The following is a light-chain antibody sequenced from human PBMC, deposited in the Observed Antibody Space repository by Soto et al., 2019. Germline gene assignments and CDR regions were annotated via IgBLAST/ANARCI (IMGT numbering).Light chain of an antibody. CDR1: SSDVGGYNY. CDR2: DVS. Sequence: QSALTQPASVSGSPGQSITISCTGTSSDVGGYNYVSWYQQHPGKAPKLMIYDVSNRPSGVSNRFSGSKSGNTASLTIYGLQAEDEADYYCSSYTSSSTLAVFGGGTQLTVL. J-gene: IGLJ7*01. CDR3: SSYTSSSTLAV. V-gene: IGLV2-14*01.